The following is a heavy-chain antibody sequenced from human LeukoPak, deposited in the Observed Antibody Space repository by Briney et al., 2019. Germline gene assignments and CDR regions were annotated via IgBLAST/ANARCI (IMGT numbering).Heavy chain of an antibody. CDR1: GLTFSRYA. CDR2: VSTSGGST. J-gene: IGHJ4*02. CDR3: AKQAYDSPRTDFDY. V-gene: IGHV3-23*01. D-gene: IGHD3-22*01. Sequence: GGSLRLSCAASGLTFSRYAMSWVRQAPGKGLEWVSGVSTSGGSTYYADSVKGRFTISRDNSKNTLPLQMNSLRAEDTAIYYCAKQAYDSPRTDFDYWGQGTLVTVSS.